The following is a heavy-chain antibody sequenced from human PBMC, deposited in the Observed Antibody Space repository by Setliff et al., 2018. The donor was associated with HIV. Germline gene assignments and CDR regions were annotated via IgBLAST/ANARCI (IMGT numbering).Heavy chain of an antibody. V-gene: IGHV1-46*01. Sequence: ASVKVSCKASGYTFTSYGISWVRQAPGQGLEWMGIINPSDNRTYYAQKFQGRVTMTRDTSISTAFMELSSLTSEDSAVYYCARGGGSSYLYDSRGSEYFQFWGQGALVTVSS. J-gene: IGHJ1*01. CDR1: GYTFTSYG. D-gene: IGHD3-22*01. CDR2: INPSDNRT. CDR3: ARGGGSSYLYDSRGSEYFQF.